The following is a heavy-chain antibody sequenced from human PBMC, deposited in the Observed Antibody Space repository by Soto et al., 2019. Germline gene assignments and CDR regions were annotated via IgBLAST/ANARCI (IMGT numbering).Heavy chain of an antibody. CDR1: GFTVSSNY. CDR2: IYSDGMT. J-gene: IGHJ4*02. D-gene: IGHD2-15*01. Sequence: PGGSLRLSCAASGFTVSSNYMTWVRQAPGKGLEWVSLIYSDGMTYYADSVKGRFTISRDNSKNTLYLQMNSLRAEDTAVYYCAVPRGGFPYWGQGTLVTVSS. CDR3: AVPRGGFPY. V-gene: IGHV3-66*01.